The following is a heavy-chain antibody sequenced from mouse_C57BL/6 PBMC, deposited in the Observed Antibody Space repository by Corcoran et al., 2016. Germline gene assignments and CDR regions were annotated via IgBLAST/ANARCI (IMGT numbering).Heavy chain of an antibody. CDR3: GRRPLDY. CDR1: GYTYTTYG. J-gene: IGHJ2*01. V-gene: IGHV9-3*01. CDR2: INTYSGVP. Sequence: QIQLVQSGPELKKPGETVKIYCKASGYTYTTYGMSWGKQAPGKGVKWMVWINTYSGVPTYDDDFKERFAFSLETSASTAYLQINNLKNEETATDFYGRRPLDYWGQGTTLTVSS.